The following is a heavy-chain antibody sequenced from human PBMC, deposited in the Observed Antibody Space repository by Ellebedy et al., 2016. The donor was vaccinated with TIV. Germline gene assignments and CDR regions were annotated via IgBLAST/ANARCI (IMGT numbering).Heavy chain of an antibody. D-gene: IGHD3-9*01. J-gene: IGHJ4*02. V-gene: IGHV4-34*01. CDR2: INHSGST. CDR1: GGSFSGYY. Sequence: SETLSLTXAVYGGSFSGYYWSWIRQPPGKGLEWIGEINHSGSTNYNPSLKSRVTISVDTSKNQFSLKLSSVTAADTAVYYCASGLHYDILTGYSALDYWGQGTLVTVSS. CDR3: ASGLHYDILTGYSALDY.